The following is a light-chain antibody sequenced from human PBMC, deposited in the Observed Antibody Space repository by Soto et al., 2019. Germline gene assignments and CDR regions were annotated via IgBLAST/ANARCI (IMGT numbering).Light chain of an antibody. CDR2: DAS. V-gene: IGKV1-33*01. J-gene: IGKJ2*01. CDR1: QDTSNY. Sequence: DIQMTQSPSSLSASVGDRVTITCQASQDTSNYLTWYEQKPGKAPKLLIYDASNLETWVPSRFSGSGSGKDFTLTISSRQPEDIATYYCHLYDNLPPWYTFRQRTKLEIK. CDR3: HLYDNLPPWYT.